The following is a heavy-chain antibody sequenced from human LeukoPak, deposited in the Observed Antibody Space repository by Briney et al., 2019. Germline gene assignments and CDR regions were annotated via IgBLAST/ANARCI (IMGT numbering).Heavy chain of an antibody. CDR1: GFTFSSYS. D-gene: IGHD2-15*01. CDR2: ISSSSSYI. J-gene: IGHJ4*02. Sequence: GGSLRLSCAASGFTFSSYSMNWVRQAPGKGLEWVSSISSSSSYIYYADSVKGRFTISRDNAKNSLHLQMNSLRAEDTAVYYCARVPFGYSVASLKEGLDYWGQGTLVTVSS. CDR3: ARVPFGYSVASLKEGLDY. V-gene: IGHV3-21*01.